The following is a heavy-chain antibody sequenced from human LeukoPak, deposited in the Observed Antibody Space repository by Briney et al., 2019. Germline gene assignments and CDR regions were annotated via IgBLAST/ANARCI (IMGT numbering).Heavy chain of an antibody. D-gene: IGHD4-11*01. Sequence: PGGSLRLSCAASGFTFSNYAMNWVRQAPGMGLEWVSRISGSGDSTFYADSVKGRFTLSRDNSKNTLYLQMNSLRAEDTAVYYCARRRQEDYNDYVYFDYWGQGTLVTVSS. J-gene: IGHJ4*02. CDR2: ISGSGDST. CDR3: ARRRQEDYNDYVYFDY. CDR1: GFTFSNYA. V-gene: IGHV3-23*01.